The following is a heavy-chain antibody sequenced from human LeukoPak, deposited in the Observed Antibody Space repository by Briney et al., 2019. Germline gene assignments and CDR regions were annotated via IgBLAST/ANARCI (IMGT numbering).Heavy chain of an antibody. V-gene: IGHV1-46*01. J-gene: IGHJ3*02. CDR3: ARVIYYDSSGYDDAFDS. D-gene: IGHD3-22*01. CDR1: GYTFTGYY. Sequence: ASVKVSCKASGYTFTGYYMHWVRQAPGQGLEWMGIINPSSCNTSYAQKFQGRVTMTRDTSTSTVYMELMSLRSEDTAVYYCARVIYYDSSGYDDAFDSWGEGTMVTVSS. CDR2: INPSSCNT.